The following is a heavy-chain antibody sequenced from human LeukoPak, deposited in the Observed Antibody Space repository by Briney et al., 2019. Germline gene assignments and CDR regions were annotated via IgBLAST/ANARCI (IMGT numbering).Heavy chain of an antibody. CDR2: WRYDGSP. J-gene: IGHJ4*02. V-gene: IGHV4-59*08. CDR3: VMTPKWLAFDY. CDR1: GGSISGRY. D-gene: IGHD6-19*01. Sequence: SETLSLTCAVSGGSISGRYWSWIRQPPGKGLEWIANWRYDGSPNYTPSLESRATVSLDTSKNQFSLRLTSVTATDTAVYYCVMTPKWLAFDYWGQGILVTVPS.